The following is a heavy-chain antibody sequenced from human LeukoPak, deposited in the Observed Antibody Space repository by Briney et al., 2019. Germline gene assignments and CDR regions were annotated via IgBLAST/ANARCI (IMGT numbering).Heavy chain of an antibody. CDR1: GGSLSSGDYY. V-gene: IGHV4-30-4*01. CDR3: ARVVCSSTSCASYYFDY. D-gene: IGHD2-2*01. J-gene: IGHJ4*02. Sequence: SETLSLTCTVSGGSLSSGDYYWSWIRQPPGKGLEWIGYIYYSGSTYYNPSLKSRVTISVDTSKNQFSLKLSSVTAADTAVYYCARVVCSSTSCASYYFDYWGQGTLVTVSS. CDR2: IYYSGST.